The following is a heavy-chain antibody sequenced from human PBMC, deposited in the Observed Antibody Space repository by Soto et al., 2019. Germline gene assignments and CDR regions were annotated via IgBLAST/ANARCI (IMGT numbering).Heavy chain of an antibody. J-gene: IGHJ3*02. CDR1: GYTFTSYD. D-gene: IGHD2-21*02. Sequence: DSVKVSCKASGYTFTSYDINWVRQATGQGLEWMGWMNPNSGNTGYAQKFQGRVTMTRNTSISTAYIELSSLRSEDTAVYYCAREERLSWLPFAFDNWGQGNMVSVS. V-gene: IGHV1-8*01. CDR2: MNPNSGNT. CDR3: AREERLSWLPFAFDN.